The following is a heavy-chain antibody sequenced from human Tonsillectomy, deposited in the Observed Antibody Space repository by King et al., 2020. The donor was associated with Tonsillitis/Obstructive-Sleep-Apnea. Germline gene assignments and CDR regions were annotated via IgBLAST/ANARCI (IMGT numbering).Heavy chain of an antibody. V-gene: IGHV3-23*04. CDR1: GFTFSSYA. CDR2: ISGSGGST. D-gene: IGHD3-16*01. CDR3: ATDYNDYVWGTYKNYYGMDV. Sequence: VQLVESGGGLVQPGGSLRLSCAASGFTFSSYAMSWVRQAPGKGLEWVSAISGSGGSTYYADSVKGRFTISRDSSKNTVYLQMNSLRAEDTAVYYCATDYNDYVWGTYKNYYGMDVWGQGTTVTVSS. J-gene: IGHJ6*02.